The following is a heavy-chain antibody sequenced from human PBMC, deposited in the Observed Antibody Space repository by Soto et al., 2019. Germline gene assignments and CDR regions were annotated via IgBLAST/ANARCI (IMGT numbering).Heavy chain of an antibody. CDR2: IIPILGIA. D-gene: IGHD4-4*01. J-gene: IGHJ3*02. CDR3: ASTVSGSSAFDI. Sequence: SVKVSCKASGGTFSSYTISWVRQAPGQGLEWMGRIIPILGIANYAQKFQGRVTITADKSTSTAYMELSSLRFEDTAVYYCASTVSGSSAFDIWGQGTMVTVSS. V-gene: IGHV1-69*02. CDR1: GGTFSSYT.